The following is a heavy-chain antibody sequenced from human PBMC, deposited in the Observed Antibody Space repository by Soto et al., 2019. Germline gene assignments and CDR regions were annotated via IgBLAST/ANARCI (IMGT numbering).Heavy chain of an antibody. Sequence: GGSLRLSCAASGFTFSSYGMNWVRQAPGKGLEWVSSISSSSSYIYYADSVKGRFTISRDNAKNSLYLQMNSLRAEDTAVYYCARDLFDSSSYGPWGQGTPVTVS. V-gene: IGHV3-21*01. D-gene: IGHD6-6*01. CDR3: ARDLFDSSSYGP. J-gene: IGHJ5*02. CDR1: GFTFSSYG. CDR2: ISSSSSYI.